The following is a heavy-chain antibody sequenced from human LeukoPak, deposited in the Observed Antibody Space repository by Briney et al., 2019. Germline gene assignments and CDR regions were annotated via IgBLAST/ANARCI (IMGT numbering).Heavy chain of an antibody. CDR1: GFTFSSYG. CDR3: ARPDTSIQIYFHY. CDR2: IWYDGSNK. D-gene: IGHD6-6*01. V-gene: IGHV3-33*01. Sequence: PGGSLRLSCAASGFTFSSYGMHWVRQAPGKGLEWVAVIWYDGSNKYYADSVKGRFTISRDNSKNTLYLQMNSLRAEDTAVYYCARPDTSIQIYFHYWGQGTLVTVSS. J-gene: IGHJ1*01.